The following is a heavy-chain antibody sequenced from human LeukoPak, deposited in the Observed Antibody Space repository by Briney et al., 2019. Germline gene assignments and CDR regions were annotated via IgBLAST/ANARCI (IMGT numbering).Heavy chain of an antibody. V-gene: IGHV3-74*01. CDR2: TKSDGSGT. J-gene: IGHJ4*02. CDR3: ARALGGYYDSSAFHDY. D-gene: IGHD3-22*01. CDR1: GFTFSNDW. Sequence: GGSLRLSCAAAGFTFSNDWMHWVRQAPGKGLEWVSRTKSDGSGTNYADSVKGRFTISRDNSKNTLYLQMNSLRAEDTAVYYCARALGGYYDSSAFHDYWGQGTLVTVSS.